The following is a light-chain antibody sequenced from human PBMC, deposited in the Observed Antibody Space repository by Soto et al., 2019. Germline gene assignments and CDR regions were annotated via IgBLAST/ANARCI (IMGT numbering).Light chain of an antibody. J-gene: IGLJ1*01. V-gene: IGLV2-8*01. CDR3: KSYAGSNTYV. Sequence: QSVLPQPPSASGSPGQSVTISCTGTSSDVGAYDYVSWYQQHPGKAPKLMIYEINKRPSGVPDRFSGSKSGNTASLTVSGLQAEDEADYYCKSYAGSNTYVFGSGTKSPP. CDR2: EIN. CDR1: SSDVGAYDY.